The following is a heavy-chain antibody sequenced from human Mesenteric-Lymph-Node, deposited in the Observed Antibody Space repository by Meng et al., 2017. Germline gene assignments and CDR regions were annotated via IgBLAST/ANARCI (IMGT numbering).Heavy chain of an antibody. Sequence: QRPGAGQRLANPSQPPPLTCTVSGGSVSSGGYYWTWIRQHPGKGLEWFGHIYYSGSTFYNPSLKRRVIISIDTSKNQFSLNLRSVTAADTAVYYCARVSSGWDYFDYWGQGTLVTVSS. V-gene: IGHV4-31*03. CDR1: GGSVSSGGYY. CDR2: IYYSGST. J-gene: IGHJ4*02. D-gene: IGHD6-19*01. CDR3: ARVSSGWDYFDY.